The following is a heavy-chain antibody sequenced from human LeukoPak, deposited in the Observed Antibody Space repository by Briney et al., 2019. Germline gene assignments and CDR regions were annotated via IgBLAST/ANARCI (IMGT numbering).Heavy chain of an antibody. V-gene: IGHV3-66*01. CDR1: GFTVSSNY. CDR2: IYSGGST. D-gene: IGHD6-6*01. J-gene: IGHJ5*02. CDR3: ARGSSSTPRGPFDP. Sequence: PGGSLRLSCAASGFTVSSNYMSWVRQAPGKGLEWVSVIYSGGSTYYADSVKGRFTISRDNSKNTLYLQMNSLRAEDTAVYYCARGSSSTPRGPFDPWGQGTLVTVSS.